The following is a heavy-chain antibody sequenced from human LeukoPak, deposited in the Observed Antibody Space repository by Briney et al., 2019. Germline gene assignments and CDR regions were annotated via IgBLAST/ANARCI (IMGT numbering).Heavy chain of an antibody. CDR3: ARGSAEKDYDSSGFDS. CDR2: INPNSGGT. CDR1: GYTFTSYY. D-gene: IGHD3-22*01. V-gene: IGHV1-2*02. Sequence: ASVKVSCKASGYTFTSYYMHWVRQAPGQGLDWMGWINPNSGGTTYTQNFQGRVTMTRDTSISTAYMELSRLRSDDTALYYCARGSAEKDYDSSGFDSWGQGTLVAVSS. J-gene: IGHJ4*02.